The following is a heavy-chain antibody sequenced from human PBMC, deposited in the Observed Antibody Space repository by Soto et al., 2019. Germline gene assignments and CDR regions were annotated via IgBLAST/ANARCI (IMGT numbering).Heavy chain of an antibody. CDR3: AGDSGSYSYYYGMDV. D-gene: IGHD1-26*01. CDR2: IYYSGST. J-gene: IGHJ6*02. CDR1: GGSISSGDYY. Sequence: SETLSLTCTVSGGSISSGDYYWSWIRQPPGKGLEWIGYIYYSGSTYYNPSLKSRVTISVDTSKNQFSLKLSSVTAADTAVYYCAGDSGSYSYYYGMDVWGQGTTVTVSS. V-gene: IGHV4-30-4*01.